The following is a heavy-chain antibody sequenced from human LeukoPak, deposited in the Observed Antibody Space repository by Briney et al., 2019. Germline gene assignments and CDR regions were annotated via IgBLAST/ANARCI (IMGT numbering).Heavy chain of an antibody. CDR2: IYYSGST. J-gene: IGHJ4*02. D-gene: IGHD3-22*01. CDR3: AGFEYSYDSSGYYLDY. CDR1: GGSISSRSYH. Sequence: SETLSLTCTVSGGSISSRSYHWGWIRQPPGKELEWIGSIYYSGSTYYNPSLKSRVTISVDTSKNQFSLRLSSVTAADTAVYYCAGFEYSYDSSGYYLDYWGQGTLVTVSS. V-gene: IGHV4-39*01.